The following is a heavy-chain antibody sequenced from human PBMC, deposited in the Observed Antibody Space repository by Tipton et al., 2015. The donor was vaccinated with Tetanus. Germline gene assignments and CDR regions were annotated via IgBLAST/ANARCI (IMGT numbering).Heavy chain of an antibody. V-gene: IGHV3-9*01. CDR3: ARAVRGRDVFDI. CDR2: TSGNDGNK. Sequence: RSLRLSCAASGFTFHDYAIHWVRQVPGKGLEWVAATSGNDGNKVYADSVRGRFTISRDNAKNSLYVQMDSLRPEDTALYYCARAVRGRDVFDIWGQGTMVIVSS. CDR1: GFTFHDYA. D-gene: IGHD3-10*01. J-gene: IGHJ3*02.